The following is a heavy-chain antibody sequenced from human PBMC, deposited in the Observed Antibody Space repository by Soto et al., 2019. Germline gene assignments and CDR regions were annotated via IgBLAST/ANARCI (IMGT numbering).Heavy chain of an antibody. CDR2: IYYSGST. J-gene: IGHJ2*01. CDR3: HFRSYLYWYFDL. D-gene: IGHD1-26*01. V-gene: IGHV4-39*01. CDR1: GGSISSSSYY. Sequence: HLQLQASGTGLVNPSETLSLTCTVSGGSISSSSYYWGWIRQPPGKWLEWIGSIYYSGSTYYNPSLKSRVTIAVDASKDQFSLKLRSVAAADAAVYYCHFRSYLYWYFDLWGRGPVVTVSS.